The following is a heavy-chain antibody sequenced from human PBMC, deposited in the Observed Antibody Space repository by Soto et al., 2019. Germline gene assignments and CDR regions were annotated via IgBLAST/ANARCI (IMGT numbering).Heavy chain of an antibody. CDR1: GGSISSSSYY. D-gene: IGHD3-9*01. V-gene: IGHV4-39*01. CDR2: ISYSGST. Sequence: QLQLQESGPGLVKPSETLSLTCTVSGGSISSSSYYWGWIRQPPGKGLEWIGSISYSGSTYYNPALKRRVTIAVDTSKSQFFLTLSSVNAADTAVYDCARLETNVVRYCDWLGSGGHGFDPWGQGTLVTVSS. J-gene: IGHJ5*02. CDR3: ARLETNVVRYCDWLGSGGHGFDP.